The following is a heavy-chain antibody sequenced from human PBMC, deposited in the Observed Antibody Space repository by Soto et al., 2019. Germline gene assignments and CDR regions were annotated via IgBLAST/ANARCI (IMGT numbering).Heavy chain of an antibody. Sequence: EVQLVESGGGLIQPGGSLKLSCAASGFTVGNNYMSWVRQAPGKGLEWVSPIYSTSTTKYADSVKGRFTASRDNAKNSLYLQMNSLRAEDTAVYYCAKDGRGSGSHYNSFGYWGQGTLVTVSS. D-gene: IGHD3-10*01. J-gene: IGHJ4*02. CDR1: GFTVGNNY. CDR3: AKDGRGSGSHYNSFGY. CDR2: IYSTSTT. V-gene: IGHV3-53*01.